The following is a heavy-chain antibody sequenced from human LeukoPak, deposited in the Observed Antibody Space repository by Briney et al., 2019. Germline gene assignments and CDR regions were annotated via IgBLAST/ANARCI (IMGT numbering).Heavy chain of an antibody. CDR2: INPNSGGT. J-gene: IGHJ5*02. CDR1: GYTFTGYY. CDR3: AFEYSSSVNWFDP. D-gene: IGHD6-6*01. V-gene: IGHV1-2*02. Sequence: GASVKVSCRASGYTFTGYYMHWVRQAPGQGLEWMGWINPNSGGTNYAQKFQGRVTMTRDTSISTAYMELSRLRSDDTAVYYCAFEYSSSVNWFDPWGQGTLVTVSS.